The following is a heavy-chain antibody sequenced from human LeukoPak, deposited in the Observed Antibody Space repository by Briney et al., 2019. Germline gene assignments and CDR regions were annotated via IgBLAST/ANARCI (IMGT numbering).Heavy chain of an antibody. J-gene: IGHJ3*02. CDR3: AKSNGYGLVDI. V-gene: IGHV4-59*12. D-gene: IGHD3-10*01. CDR1: GGSINGYY. Sequence: SETLSLTCTVSGGSINGYYWSWIRQPPGKGLEWIGYIHYSGSTNYNPSLKSRVTISLDTSRNQFSLKLNSVTAADTAVYYCAKSNGYGLVDIWGQGTMVTVSS. CDR2: IHYSGST.